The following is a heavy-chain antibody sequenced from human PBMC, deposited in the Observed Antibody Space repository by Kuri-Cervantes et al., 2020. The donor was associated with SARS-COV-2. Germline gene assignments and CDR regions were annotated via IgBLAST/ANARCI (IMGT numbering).Heavy chain of an antibody. CDR2: IYYSRST. Sequence: GSLRLSCTVSGGSISSSSYYWGWIRQPPGKGLERIGSIYYSRSTYYNPSPKGRVTISVYTSKSQFSLKLSSMTAADTAVYYCARQSVVASDDWGQGTPVTVSS. J-gene: IGHJ4*02. CDR1: GGSISSSSYY. V-gene: IGHV4-39*01. D-gene: IGHD2-15*01. CDR3: ARQSVVASDD.